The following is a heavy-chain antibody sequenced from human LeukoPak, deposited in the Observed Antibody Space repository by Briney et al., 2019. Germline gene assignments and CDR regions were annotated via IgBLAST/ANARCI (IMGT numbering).Heavy chain of an antibody. J-gene: IGHJ4*02. CDR2: INHSGST. V-gene: IGHV4-34*01. D-gene: IGHD3-10*01. CDR3: ARVRYYYGSGSYYRHYFDY. CDR1: GGSFSGYY. Sequence: SETLSLTCAVCGGSFSGYYWSWIRQPPGKGLEWIGEINHSGSTNYNPSLKSRVTISVDTSKNQFSLKLSSVTAADTAVYYCARVRYYYGSGSYYRHYFDYWGQGTLVTVSS.